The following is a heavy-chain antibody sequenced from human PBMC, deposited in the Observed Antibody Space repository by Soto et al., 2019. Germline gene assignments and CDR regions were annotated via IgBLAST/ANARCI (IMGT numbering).Heavy chain of an antibody. CDR1: GFTFSSYA. Sequence: GGSLRLSCAASGFTFSSYAMSWVRQAPGKGLEWVSAISGSGGSTYYADSVKGRFTISRDNSKSTLYLQMNSLRAEDTAVYYCASGNNWNYEDYYYYGMDVWGQGTTVTVSS. CDR3: ASGNNWNYEDYYYYGMDV. CDR2: ISGSGGST. V-gene: IGHV3-23*01. J-gene: IGHJ6*02. D-gene: IGHD1-7*01.